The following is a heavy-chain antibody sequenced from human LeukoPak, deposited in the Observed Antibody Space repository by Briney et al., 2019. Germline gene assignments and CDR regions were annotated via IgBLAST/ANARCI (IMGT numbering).Heavy chain of an antibody. D-gene: IGHD4-17*01. Sequence: PSETLSLTCAVYGGSFSGYYWSWIRQPPGKGLEWIGEINHSGSTNYNPSLKSRVTISVDTSKNQFSLKLSSVTAADTAGYYCAKGGYYGDYGYWGQGTLVTVSS. CDR2: INHSGST. CDR1: GGSFSGYY. J-gene: IGHJ4*02. V-gene: IGHV4-34*01. CDR3: AKGGYYGDYGY.